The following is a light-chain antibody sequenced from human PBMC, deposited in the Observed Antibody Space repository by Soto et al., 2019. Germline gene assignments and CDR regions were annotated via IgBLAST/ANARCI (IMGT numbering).Light chain of an antibody. J-gene: IGLJ3*02. V-gene: IGLV2-14*01. CDR2: EVS. CDR3: SSYTSSAPWV. CDR1: SSDVGGYRY. Sequence: QSVLTQPASVSGSPGQSITISCTGTSSDVGGYRYVSWYQQHPGKAPKVIIYEVSNRPSGVSSRFSGSKSGNTASLTISGLQAEDEADYYCSSYTSSAPWVFGGGTKLTVL.